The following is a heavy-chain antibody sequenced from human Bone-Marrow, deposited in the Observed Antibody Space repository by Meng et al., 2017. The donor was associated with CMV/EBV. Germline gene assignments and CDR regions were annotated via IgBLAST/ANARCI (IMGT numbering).Heavy chain of an antibody. J-gene: IGHJ4*02. D-gene: IGHD3-16*01. CDR2: TYYRSQWYT. V-gene: IGHV6-1*01. CDR1: GDSVSSNDAT. Sequence: LTCAISGDSVSSNDATWNWIRQSPSRGLEWLGRTYYRSQWYTDYAVSVKGRIAINPDTAKNQFSLQLNSVTPEDTAVYYCLRDGTWGHWGQGTLVTVSS. CDR3: LRDGTWGH.